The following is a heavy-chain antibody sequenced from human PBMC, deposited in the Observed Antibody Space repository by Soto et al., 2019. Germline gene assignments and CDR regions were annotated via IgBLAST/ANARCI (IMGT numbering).Heavy chain of an antibody. CDR2: IIPIFGTA. Sequence: GASVKVACKASGGTFSSYAISWVLQAPGQGLEWMGGIIPIFGTANYAQKFQGRVTITADESTSTACMELSSLRSEDTAVYYCARGGSIRGETFAEYFQHWGQGTLVTVSS. V-gene: IGHV1-69*13. D-gene: IGHD3-10*01. CDR1: GGTFSSYA. CDR3: ARGGSIRGETFAEYFQH. J-gene: IGHJ1*01.